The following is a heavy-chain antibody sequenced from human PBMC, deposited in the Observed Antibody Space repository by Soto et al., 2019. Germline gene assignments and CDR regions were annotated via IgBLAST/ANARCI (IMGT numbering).Heavy chain of an antibody. D-gene: IGHD2-8*02. CDR3: ASFPFNRRSETTPRYCHY. J-gene: IGHJ4*02. Sequence: PSETLSLTCAVYGGSFSGYYWTWIRQPPGKGLEWIGEINQSGFTNYNPSLESRVTMSVDTSKNQFSLRLSSVTAADTAVYYCASFPFNRRSETTPRYCHYWGQGPLVTASS. CDR2: INQSGFT. V-gene: IGHV4-34*01. CDR1: GGSFSGYY.